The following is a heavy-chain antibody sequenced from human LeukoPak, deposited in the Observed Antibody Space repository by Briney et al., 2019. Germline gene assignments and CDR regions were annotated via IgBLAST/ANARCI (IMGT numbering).Heavy chain of an antibody. CDR1: GFTVSSNY. D-gene: IGHD6-19*01. V-gene: IGHV3-53*01. J-gene: IGHJ4*02. Sequence: GGSLRLSCAASGFTVSSNYMSWVRQAPGKGLEWVSVIYSGGSTYYADSVKGRFTISRDNSKNTLYLQMDSLRAEGTAVYYCARVLSAIALGHFFDYWGQGTLVTVSS. CDR2: IYSGGST. CDR3: ARVLSAIALGHFFDY.